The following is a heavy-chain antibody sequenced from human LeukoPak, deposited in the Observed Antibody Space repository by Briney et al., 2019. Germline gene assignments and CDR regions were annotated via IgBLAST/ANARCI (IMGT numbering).Heavy chain of an antibody. J-gene: IGHJ5*02. V-gene: IGHV3-48*04. Sequence: GGSLRLSCAASGFTFSNYSMNWVRQAPGKGLEWVSYISSSTTIYYADSVKGRFTISRDNAKNSLYLQMNSLRAEDTAVYYCAGGGPTFDPWGQGTLVTVSS. D-gene: IGHD3-16*01. CDR1: GFTFSNYS. CDR2: ISSSTTI. CDR3: AGGGPTFDP.